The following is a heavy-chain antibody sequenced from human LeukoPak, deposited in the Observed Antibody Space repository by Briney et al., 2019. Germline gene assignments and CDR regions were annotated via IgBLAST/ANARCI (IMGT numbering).Heavy chain of an antibody. CDR1: GGSFSGYY. CDR3: ARGPHFYGSGSYEYSYYYYYYGMDV. CDR2: INHKGAT. J-gene: IGHJ6*04. Sequence: SETLSLTCAVYGGSFSGYYWTRVRQPPGKGLEWIGEINHKGATNYNPSLKSRVTISLDTSKNQCSLKLSSVTAADTAVYYCARGPHFYGSGSYEYSYYYYYYGMDVWGKGTAVTVSS. V-gene: IGHV4-34*01. D-gene: IGHD3-10*01.